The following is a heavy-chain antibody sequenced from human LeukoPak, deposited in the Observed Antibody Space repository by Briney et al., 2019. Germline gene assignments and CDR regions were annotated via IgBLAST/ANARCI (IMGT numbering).Heavy chain of an antibody. D-gene: IGHD3-10*01. CDR1: GYTFTSYG. CDR2: ISAYNGNT. CDR3: VRDRGEWIDQYYGMDV. Sequence: ASVKVSCKASGYTFTSYGISWVRQAPGQGLEWMGWISAYNGNTNYAQKLQGRVTMTTDTSTSTAYMELRSLRSDDTAVYYCVRDRGEWIDQYYGMDVWGQGTTVTVSS. J-gene: IGHJ6*02. V-gene: IGHV1-18*01.